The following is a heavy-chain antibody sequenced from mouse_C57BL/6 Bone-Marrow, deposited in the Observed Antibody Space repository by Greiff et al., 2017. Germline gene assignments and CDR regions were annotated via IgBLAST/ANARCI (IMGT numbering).Heavy chain of an antibody. D-gene: IGHD1-1*01. V-gene: IGHV14-4*01. J-gene: IGHJ4*01. CDR2: IDPENGDT. CDR1: GFNIKDDY. Sequence: VQLQQSGAELVRPGASVKLSCTASGFNIKDDYMHWVKQRPEQGLEWIGWIDPENGDTEYASKFQGKVTITADTASNTAYLQLSSLTSEDTAVYDCTCDYDGSSGYYAMDYWGQGTSVTVSA. CDR3: TCDYDGSSGYYAMDY.